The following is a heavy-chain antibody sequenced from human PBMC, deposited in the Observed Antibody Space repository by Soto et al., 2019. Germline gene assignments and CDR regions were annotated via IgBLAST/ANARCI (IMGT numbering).Heavy chain of an antibody. CDR1: GDSIGSYR. J-gene: IGHJ4*02. D-gene: IGHD3-3*01. CDR3: ARAPPPISYDSGESEYYLDF. V-gene: IGHV4-59*01. Sequence: ASETLSLTCTVSGDSIGSYRWSWIRKPPQKGLEWIGYVFHSGSTNYNPSLKSRVSMSVDTSKNQFSLKLTSMTAADSAVYYCARAPPPISYDSGESEYYLDFWGRGTLVTVSS. CDR2: VFHSGST.